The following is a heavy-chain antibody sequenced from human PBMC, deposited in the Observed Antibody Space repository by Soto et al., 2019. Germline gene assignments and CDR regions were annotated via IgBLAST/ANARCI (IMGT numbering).Heavy chain of an antibody. CDR2: INHSGST. Sequence: QVQLQQWGAGLLKPSETLSLTCAVYGGSFSGYYWSWIRQPPGKGLEWIGEINHSGSTNYNPSLKSRVTISVDTSKSQFSLKLSSVTAADTAVYYCARGVSSCSGGSCYLGPLDYWGQGTLVTVSS. J-gene: IGHJ4*02. CDR3: ARGVSSCSGGSCYLGPLDY. D-gene: IGHD2-15*01. CDR1: GGSFSGYY. V-gene: IGHV4-34*01.